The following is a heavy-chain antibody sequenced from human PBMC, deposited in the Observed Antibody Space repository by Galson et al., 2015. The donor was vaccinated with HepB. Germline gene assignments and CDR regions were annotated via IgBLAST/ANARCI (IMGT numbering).Heavy chain of an antibody. Sequence: SLRLSCAASGFTFSGSAIHWVRQAPGKGLEWVGRIRTKDTNYATAYVGSVKGRFTISRDDSKNSAYLHMNSLKNEDTAVYFCSRMGDFSGYSSTWGQGTLVSVSS. CDR2: IRTKDTNYAT. V-gene: IGHV3-73*01. CDR1: GFTFSGSA. J-gene: IGHJ5*02. D-gene: IGHD5-18*01. CDR3: SRMGDFSGYSST.